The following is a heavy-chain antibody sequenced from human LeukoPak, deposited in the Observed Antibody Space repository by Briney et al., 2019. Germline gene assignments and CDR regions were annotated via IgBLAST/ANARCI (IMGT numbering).Heavy chain of an antibody. CDR3: ARDLGYCSGGSCYRDAFDI. CDR2: IYYSGST. CDR1: GGSISSNY. Sequence: SETLSLTCSVSGGSISSNYWSWIRQPPGKGLEWIGYIYYSGSTNYNPSLKSRVTISVDTSKNQFSLKLSSVTAADTAVYYCARDLGYCSGGSCYRDAFDIWGQGTMVTVSS. J-gene: IGHJ3*02. D-gene: IGHD2-15*01. V-gene: IGHV4-59*13.